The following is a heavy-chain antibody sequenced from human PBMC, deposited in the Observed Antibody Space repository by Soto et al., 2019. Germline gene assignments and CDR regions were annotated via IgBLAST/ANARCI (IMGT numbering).Heavy chain of an antibody. V-gene: IGHV4-30-4*01. Sequence: SETLSLTCTVSGGSISSGDYYWSWIRQPPGKGLEWIGYIYYSGSTYYNPSLKSRVTISVDTSKNQFSLKLSSVTAADTAVYYCARLPCSGGSCYFGLPYYFDYWGQGTLVTVSS. D-gene: IGHD2-15*01. CDR3: ARLPCSGGSCYFGLPYYFDY. CDR2: IYYSGST. CDR1: GGSISSGDYY. J-gene: IGHJ4*02.